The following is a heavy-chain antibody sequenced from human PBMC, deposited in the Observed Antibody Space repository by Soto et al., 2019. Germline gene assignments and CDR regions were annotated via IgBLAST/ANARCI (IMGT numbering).Heavy chain of an antibody. J-gene: IGHJ4*02. Sequence: EVQLVESGGGLVQPGGSLKLSCAASGFTFSGSAMHWVRQASGKGLEWVGRIRSKANSYATAYAASVNGRFTISRDDSKNTAYLQMNSLKTEDTAVYYCVTGTIDYWGQGTLVTVSS. V-gene: IGHV3-73*01. D-gene: IGHD1-1*01. CDR1: GFTFSGSA. CDR3: VTGTIDY. CDR2: IRSKANSYAT.